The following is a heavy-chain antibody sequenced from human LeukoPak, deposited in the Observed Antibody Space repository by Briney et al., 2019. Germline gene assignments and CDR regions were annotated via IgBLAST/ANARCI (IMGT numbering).Heavy chain of an antibody. Sequence: GRSLRLSCAASGFTFSSYGMHWVRQAPGKGLEWVAVIWYDGSNKYYADSVKGRFTISRDNSKNTLYLQMNSLRAEDTAVYYCTRDEGANYYGSGSYYTYRGQGTLVTVSS. CDR2: IWYDGSNK. CDR1: GFTFSSYG. D-gene: IGHD3-10*01. J-gene: IGHJ4*02. CDR3: TRDEGANYYGSGSYYTY. V-gene: IGHV3-33*01.